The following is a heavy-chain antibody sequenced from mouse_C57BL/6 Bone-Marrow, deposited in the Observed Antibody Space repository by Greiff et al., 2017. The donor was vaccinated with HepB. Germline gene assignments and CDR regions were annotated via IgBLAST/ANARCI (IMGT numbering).Heavy chain of an antibody. CDR2: IYPGDGDT. V-gene: IGHV1-80*01. CDR1: GYAFSSYW. D-gene: IGHD2-10*01. J-gene: IGHJ4*01. Sequence: QVQLQQSGAELVKPGASVKISCKASGYAFSSYWMNWVKQRPGKGLEWIGQIYPGDGDTNYNQKFKGKATLTVDTSSSTAYMQLSSLTSEDSAVYYCARSSYGNWDYAMDYWGQGTSVTVSS. CDR3: ARSSYGNWDYAMDY.